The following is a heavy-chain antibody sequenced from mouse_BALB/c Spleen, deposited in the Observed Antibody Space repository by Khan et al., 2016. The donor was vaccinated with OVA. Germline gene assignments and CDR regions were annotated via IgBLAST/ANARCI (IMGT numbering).Heavy chain of an antibody. CDR2: INTNTGEP. CDR1: GYTFTNYG. J-gene: IGHJ4*01. Sequence: QIQLVQSGPELKKPGETVKISCKASGYTFTNYGMNWVKQSPGKGLKWMGWINTNTGEPTYAEELKGRFAFSLETSASTAYLQINNLKNEDTATYFCARSRWLLPPMDDWGQGTSVTGSS. V-gene: IGHV9-3*02. CDR3: ARSRWLLPPMDD. D-gene: IGHD2-3*01.